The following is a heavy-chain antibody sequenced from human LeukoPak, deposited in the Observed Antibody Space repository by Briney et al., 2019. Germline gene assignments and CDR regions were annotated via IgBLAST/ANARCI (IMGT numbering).Heavy chain of an antibody. Sequence: PGGSLRLSCAASGFTFSSYEMNCVRQAPGKGLEWVSYISSSGSTMYYADSVKGRFTVSRDNAKNSLFLQVNSLRAEDTAVYYCSRSGFVTHWGQGTLVTVSS. J-gene: IGHJ4*02. CDR2: ISSSGSTM. D-gene: IGHD3-16*02. V-gene: IGHV3-48*03. CDR3: SRSGFVTH. CDR1: GFTFSSYE.